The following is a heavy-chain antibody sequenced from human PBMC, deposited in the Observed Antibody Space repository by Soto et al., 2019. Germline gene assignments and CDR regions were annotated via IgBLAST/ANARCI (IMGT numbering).Heavy chain of an antibody. CDR1: GGSISSGGYS. D-gene: IGHD2-21*02. V-gene: IGHV4-30-2*01. CDR2: IYHSGST. J-gene: IGHJ4*02. CDR3: ARAGEGDSPFDY. Sequence: PSETLSLTCAVSGGSISSGGYSWSWIRQPPGKGLEWIGYIYHSGSTYYNPSLKSRVTISVDRSKNQFSLKLSSVTAADTAVYYCARAGEGDSPFDYWGQGTLVTVSS.